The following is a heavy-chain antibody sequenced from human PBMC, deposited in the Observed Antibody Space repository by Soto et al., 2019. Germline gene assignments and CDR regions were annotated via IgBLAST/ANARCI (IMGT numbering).Heavy chain of an antibody. V-gene: IGHV3-21*01. CDR2: ISSSSTYK. D-gene: IGHD2-2*01. CDR1: GFTFSTYS. CDR3: ARENGEYQLLLESDY. Sequence: GGSLRLSCAASGFTFSTYSMNWVRHAPGKGLEWVSSISSSSTYKYYADSLKGRFAISRDNAKNLLYLQMNSLRAEDTAVYYCARENGEYQLLLESDYWGQGTLVTVSS. J-gene: IGHJ4*02.